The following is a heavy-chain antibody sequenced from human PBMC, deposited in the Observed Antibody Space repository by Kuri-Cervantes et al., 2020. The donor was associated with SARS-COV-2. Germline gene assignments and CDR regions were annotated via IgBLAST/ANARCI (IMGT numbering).Heavy chain of an antibody. Sequence: GESLKISCAASGFTFSSYGMHWVRQAPGKGLEWVAVISYDGSNKYYADSVKGRFIISRDNSKNTLYLQMNSLRAEDTAVYYCARSCTYARCSEYFQHWGQGTLVTVSS. CDR2: ISYDGSNK. J-gene: IGHJ1*01. D-gene: IGHD2-8*01. V-gene: IGHV3-30*03. CDR3: ARSCTYARCSEYFQH. CDR1: GFTFSSYG.